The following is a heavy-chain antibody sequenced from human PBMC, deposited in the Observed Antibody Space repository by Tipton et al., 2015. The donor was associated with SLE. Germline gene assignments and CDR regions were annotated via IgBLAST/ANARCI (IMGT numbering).Heavy chain of an antibody. D-gene: IGHD3-10*01. CDR3: ARDPSRSGTTLD. CDR1: GFTFSDYY. V-gene: IGHV3-11*04. Sequence: SLRLSCAASGFTFSDYYMSWIRQAPGKGLEWVSYISSFGDTRYYADSVKGRFTISRDNAKNSLFLQMNSLRVEDTAVYYCARDPSRSGTTLDWGQGTLVTVSS. CDR2: ISSFGDTR. J-gene: IGHJ4*02.